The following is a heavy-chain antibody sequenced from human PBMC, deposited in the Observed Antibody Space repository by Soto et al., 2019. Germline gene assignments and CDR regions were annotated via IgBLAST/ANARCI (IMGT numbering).Heavy chain of an antibody. CDR1: GFSLTTTGAG. CDR2: IYWDDDK. CDR3: AHFRGGPSYFDS. Sequence: QITLKESGLTLVKPTQTLTLTCTFSGFSLTTTGAGVGWIRQPPEKALEWLALIYWDDDKRYSPSLKSRITITKDTSSNHVVLRMTNMDPVETATYYGAHFRGGPSYFDSWCQRTLVTVSS. V-gene: IGHV2-5*02. J-gene: IGHJ4*02. D-gene: IGHD2-15*01.